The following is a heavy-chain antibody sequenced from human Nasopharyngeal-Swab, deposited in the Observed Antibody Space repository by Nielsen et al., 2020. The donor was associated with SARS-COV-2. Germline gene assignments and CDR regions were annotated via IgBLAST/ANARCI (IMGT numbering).Heavy chain of an antibody. D-gene: IGHD3-10*01. J-gene: IGHJ6*03. Sequence: SETLSLTCTVSGGSISSSSYYWGWIRQPPGKGLEWIGSIYYSGSTYYNPSLKSRVTISVDTSKNQLSLKLSSVTAADTAVYYCARERGRGGIWNYYYYMDVWGKGTTVTVSS. CDR3: ARERGRGGIWNYYYYMDV. CDR1: GGSISSSSYY. CDR2: IYYSGST. V-gene: IGHV4-39*07.